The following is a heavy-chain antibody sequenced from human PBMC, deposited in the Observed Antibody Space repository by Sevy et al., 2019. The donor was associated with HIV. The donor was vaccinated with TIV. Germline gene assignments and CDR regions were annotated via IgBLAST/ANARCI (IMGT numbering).Heavy chain of an antibody. V-gene: IGHV1-69*13. D-gene: IGHD6-13*01. CDR1: GGTFSSYA. CDR3: ARDERNSSPRVYYYYYGMDV. CDR2: IIPIFGTA. J-gene: IGHJ6*02. Sequence: ASVKVSCKASGGTFSSYAISWVRQAPGQGLEWMGGIIPIFGTANYAQKFQGRVTITADESTSTADMELSSLRSEDTAVYYCARDERNSSPRVYYYYYGMDVWGQGTTVTVSS.